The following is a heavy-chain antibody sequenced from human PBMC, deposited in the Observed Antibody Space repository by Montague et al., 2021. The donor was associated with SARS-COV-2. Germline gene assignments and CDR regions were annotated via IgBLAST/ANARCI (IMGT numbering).Heavy chain of an antibody. J-gene: IGHJ6*02. CDR1: GGSFSGYY. CDR2: INHSGST. CDR3: ARRGYSYYYYGMDV. V-gene: IGHV4-34*01. Sequence: SETLSLTCAVYGGSFSGYYWSWIRQPPGKGLEWIGKINHSGSTXXXPSXXXRVTISVDTSKNQFSLKLSSVTAADTAVYYCARRGYSYYYYGMDVWGQGTTVTVSS. D-gene: IGHD5-24*01.